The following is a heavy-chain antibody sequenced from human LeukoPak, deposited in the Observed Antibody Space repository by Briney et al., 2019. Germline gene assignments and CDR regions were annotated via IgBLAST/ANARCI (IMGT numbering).Heavy chain of an antibody. V-gene: IGHV3-30*02. D-gene: IGHD4-23*01. CDR1: GVTFSSLG. CDR3: AKDRVDYDGSSATSYFDY. CDR2: ISYDESKK. J-gene: IGHJ4*02. Sequence: GGSLRPSCAASGVTFSSLGMHWVRQAPGKGLEWVAFISYDESKKYYADSVKGRFTISRDNSKNTLYLQMNSLRAEDTAVYFCAKDRVDYDGSSATSYFDYWGQGTLVTVSS.